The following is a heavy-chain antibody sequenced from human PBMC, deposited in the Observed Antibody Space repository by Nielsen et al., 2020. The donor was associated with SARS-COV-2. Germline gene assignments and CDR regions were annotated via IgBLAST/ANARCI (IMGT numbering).Heavy chain of an antibody. CDR2: ISPSGGST. J-gene: IGHJ5*02. CDR3: ARSSGWNTVTAP. CDR1: GYTFSTYA. D-gene: IGHD4-17*01. V-gene: IGHV1-46*01. Sequence: ASVKVSCKASGYTFSTYAMHWVRQAPGQGLEWLGIISPSGGSTVYAQNFQGRVTMTSDTSTSTVYVELSSLTSEDTAVYYCARSSGWNTVTAPWGQGTLVTVSS.